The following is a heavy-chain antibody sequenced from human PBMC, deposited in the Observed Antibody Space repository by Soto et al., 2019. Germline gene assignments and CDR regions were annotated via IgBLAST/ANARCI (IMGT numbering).Heavy chain of an antibody. CDR1: GFTFSSYG. D-gene: IGHD5-12*01. Sequence: PGGSLRLSCAASGFTFSSYGMHWVRQAPGKGLEWVAVIWYDRSNKYYADTVKGRFTISRDNSKNTLYLQMNSLRAEDMAVYYFVRRKVATSLYYYYMDVWGKGTTVTVSS. CDR2: IWYDRSNK. V-gene: IGHV3-33*01. CDR3: VRRKVATSLYYYYMDV. J-gene: IGHJ6*03.